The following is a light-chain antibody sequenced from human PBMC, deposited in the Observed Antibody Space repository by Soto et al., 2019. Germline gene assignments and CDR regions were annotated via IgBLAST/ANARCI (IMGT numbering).Light chain of an antibody. CDR3: QKYNSAPPT. Sequence: DIQLTQSPSLLSASVGDRVTITCRASHDISTYLAWYQQKPGKAPKLMIYEASTLQSGVPSRFSGSGSGTEFTLTISGLLPEDFATYHCQKYNSAPPTFGGGTKVDIK. V-gene: IGKV1-9*01. CDR1: HDISTY. J-gene: IGKJ4*01. CDR2: EAS.